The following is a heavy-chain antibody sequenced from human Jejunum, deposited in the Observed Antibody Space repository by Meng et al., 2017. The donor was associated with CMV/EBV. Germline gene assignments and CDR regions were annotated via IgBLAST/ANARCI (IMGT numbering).Heavy chain of an antibody. CDR3: AGGLGGTIDY. J-gene: IGHJ4*02. CDR2: IIPVFDKT. D-gene: IGHD1-26*01. CDR1: GSTFSHSA. V-gene: IGHV1-69*04. Sequence: KVCGKASGSTFSHSATRWVRQAPGQGLEWMGNIIPVFDKTNYAQKFQGRVTITADRSTNTAYMELSSLRSDDTAIYYCAGGLGGTIDYWGQGTLVTVSS.